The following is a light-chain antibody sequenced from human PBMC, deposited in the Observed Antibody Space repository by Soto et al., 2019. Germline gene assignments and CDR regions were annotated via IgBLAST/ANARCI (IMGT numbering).Light chain of an antibody. CDR3: QQYGNSRT. V-gene: IGKV3-20*01. CDR2: GAS. Sequence: EIVLTQSPGTLSLSPGERATLSCRASQSVSSSHLAWYQQKPGQAPRLLIYGASKRATGIPDRFSGSGSGTDFTLTISRLEPEDFAVYYCQQYGNSRTFGQGTKVDIK. CDR1: QSVSSSH. J-gene: IGKJ1*01.